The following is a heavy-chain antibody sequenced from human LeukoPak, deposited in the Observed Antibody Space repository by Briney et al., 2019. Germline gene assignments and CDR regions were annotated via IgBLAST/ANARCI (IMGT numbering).Heavy chain of an antibody. CDR2: ISADGGST. Sequence: GSLRLSCVAPGLNFDDSAMHWVRQAPGKGLEWVSLISADGGSTFSADSVKGRFSISRDNSKNSLYLQMNRLRSEDTAMYYCAKESGKFDYWGQGTLVAVSS. V-gene: IGHV3-43*02. J-gene: IGHJ4*02. CDR3: AKESGKFDY. CDR1: GLNFDDSA.